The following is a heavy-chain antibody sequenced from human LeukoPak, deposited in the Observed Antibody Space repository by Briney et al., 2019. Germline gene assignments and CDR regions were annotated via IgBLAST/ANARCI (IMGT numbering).Heavy chain of an antibody. Sequence: PGGSLRLSCAASGFTFRSYAMSWVRHAPGEGLEWVAAISDSGGTTYYADSVKGRFTISRDNSKNTLYLQMNSLRVDDTAVYYCTRGRGGDSNDYWGQGALVTVSS. J-gene: IGHJ4*02. D-gene: IGHD2-21*02. CDR2: ISDSGGTT. V-gene: IGHV3-23*01. CDR1: GFTFRSYA. CDR3: TRGRGGDSNDY.